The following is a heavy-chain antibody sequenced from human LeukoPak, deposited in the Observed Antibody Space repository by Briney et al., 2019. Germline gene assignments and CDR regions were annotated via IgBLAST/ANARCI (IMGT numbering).Heavy chain of an antibody. CDR3: AMAAGTEYYFDY. V-gene: IGHV4-4*02. J-gene: IGHJ4*02. Sequence: SGTLSLTCAVSGGSISSSNWWSWVRQPPGKGLEWIGEIYHSGSTNYNPSLKSRVTISVDKSKIQFSLKLSSVTAADTAAYYCAMAAGTEYYFDYWGQGTLVTVSS. D-gene: IGHD6-13*01. CDR1: GGSISSSNW. CDR2: IYHSGST.